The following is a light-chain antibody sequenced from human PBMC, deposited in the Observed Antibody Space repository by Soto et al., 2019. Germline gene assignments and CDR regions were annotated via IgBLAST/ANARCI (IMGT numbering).Light chain of an antibody. CDR3: QQLNSYPPWT. V-gene: IGKV1-9*01. J-gene: IGKJ1*01. CDR2: AAS. Sequence: DIQMTQSPSTLSASVGDRVTITCRASQGVGSYLAWYQQKPGKAPKLLIYAASTLQSGVPSRFSGSGSGTDFTLTISSLRPEDFATYYCQQLNSYPPWTFGQGTKV. CDR1: QGVGSY.